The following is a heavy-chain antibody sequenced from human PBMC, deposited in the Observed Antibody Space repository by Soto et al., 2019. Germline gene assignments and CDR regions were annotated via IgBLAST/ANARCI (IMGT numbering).Heavy chain of an antibody. CDR2: FDPEDGET. CDR1: GYRLTELS. CDR3: ATDDFGAVAVDFDY. V-gene: IGHV1-24*01. D-gene: IGHD6-19*01. Sequence: GASVKVSCKVSGYRLTELSMHWVRQAPGKGLEWMGGFDPEDGETFYAQKFQGRVTMTEDTSTDIAYMELGSLTSEDTAVYYCATDDFGAVAVDFDYWGQGTLVTVSS. J-gene: IGHJ4*02.